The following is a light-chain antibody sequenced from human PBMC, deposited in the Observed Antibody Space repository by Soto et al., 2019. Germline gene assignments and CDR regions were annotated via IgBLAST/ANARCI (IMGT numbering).Light chain of an antibody. CDR3: QQRSNWPPIT. CDR2: DAS. CDR1: QSVITY. V-gene: IGKV3-11*01. J-gene: IGKJ5*01. Sequence: EIVLTQSPATLSLSPGERATLSCRASQSVITYLAWYQQKPGQAPRLLIYDASSRATGIPVRFSGSGSGTDFTLTISSLEPEDFAVYYCQQRSNWPPITFGQGTRLEIK.